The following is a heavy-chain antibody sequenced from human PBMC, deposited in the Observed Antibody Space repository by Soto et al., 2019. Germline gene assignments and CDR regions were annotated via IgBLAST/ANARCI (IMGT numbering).Heavy chain of an antibody. CDR1: GGTFSTYA. V-gene: IGHV1-69*01. CDR2: IIPVFVTP. CDR3: ARHWGFGTGYHFDF. Sequence: QVQLVQSGAEVKKPGSSVKVSCKASGGTFSTYAISWVRQAPGQGLEWIGGIIPVFVTPKYAQKFQGRVTITADESASTVYLELSSLRSEDTAVYYCARHWGFGTGYHFDFWGQGTLVTVSS. J-gene: IGHJ4*02. D-gene: IGHD3-9*01.